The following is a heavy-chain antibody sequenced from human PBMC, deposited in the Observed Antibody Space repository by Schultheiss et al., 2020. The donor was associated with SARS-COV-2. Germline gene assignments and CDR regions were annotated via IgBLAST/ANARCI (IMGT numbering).Heavy chain of an antibody. CDR1: GYTFNTFW. J-gene: IGHJ5*02. Sequence: GESLKISCKATGYTFNTFWIGWVRQMPGKGLEWMGIVYPGDSETRYNPSFQGQVTISADKSISTAYLQWSSLKASDTAMYYCARCRSIAARPACGWFDPWGQGTLVTVSS. CDR2: VYPGDSET. CDR3: ARCRSIAARPACGWFDP. D-gene: IGHD6-6*01. V-gene: IGHV5-51*01.